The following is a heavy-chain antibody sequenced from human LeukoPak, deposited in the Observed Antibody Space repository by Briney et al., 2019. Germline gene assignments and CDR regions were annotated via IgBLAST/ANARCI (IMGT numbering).Heavy chain of an antibody. V-gene: IGHV4-59*08. D-gene: IGHD3-22*01. J-gene: IGHJ4*02. Sequence: SETLSLTCTVSGGSISSYCWSWIRQPPGKGLEWIGYISYSGSTSYNPSLKSRVTISVDTSKNQFSLKLSSVTAADTAVYYCARATSGYSFDDYWGQGTLVTVSS. CDR2: ISYSGST. CDR1: GGSISSYC. CDR3: ARATSGYSFDDY.